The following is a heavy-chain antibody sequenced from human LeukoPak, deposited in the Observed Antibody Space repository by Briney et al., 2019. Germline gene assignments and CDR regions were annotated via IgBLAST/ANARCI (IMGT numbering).Heavy chain of an antibody. J-gene: IGHJ3*02. V-gene: IGHV1-2*02. CDR2: INPNSGGT. D-gene: IGHD2-15*01. CDR1: GYTFTGYY. CDR3: ARRYCSGGSCLDAFDI. Sequence: GASVKVSCKASGYTFTGYYMHWVRQAPGQGLEWMGWINPNSGGTNYAQKFQGRVTITADKSTSTAYMELSSLRSEDAAVYYCARRYCSGGSCLDAFDIWGQGTMVTVSS.